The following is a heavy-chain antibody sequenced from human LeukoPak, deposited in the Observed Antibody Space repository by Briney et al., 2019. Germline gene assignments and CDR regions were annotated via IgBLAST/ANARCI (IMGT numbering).Heavy chain of an antibody. J-gene: IGHJ3*02. CDR2: ISAYNGNT. D-gene: IGHD2-21*01. V-gene: IGHV1-18*01. CDR3: ARVGYIVVVIASDAFDI. Sequence: ASVKVSCKASGYTFTSYGISWVRQAPGQGLEWMGWISAYNGNTNYAQKLQGRVTMTTDTSTSTAYMELRSLRSDDTAVYYCARVGYIVVVIASDAFDIWGQGTMVTVSS. CDR1: GYTFTSYG.